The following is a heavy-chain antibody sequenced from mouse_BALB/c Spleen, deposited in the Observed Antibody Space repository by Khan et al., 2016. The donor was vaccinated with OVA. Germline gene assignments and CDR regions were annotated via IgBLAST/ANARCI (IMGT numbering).Heavy chain of an antibody. Sequence: QVQLQQSGPELVKTGASVKMSCKASGYTFSDFLISWLKQRPGQGLEWIGEIYPGSDYTYYNEKFKGKATLTSDKSSNTAYMQLSSLTSEDSAVYFCARAGYGGSAYWGQGTLVTVSA. D-gene: IGHD2-14*01. V-gene: IGHV1-77*01. J-gene: IGHJ3*01. CDR2: IYPGSDYT. CDR1: GYTFSDFL. CDR3: ARAGYGGSAY.